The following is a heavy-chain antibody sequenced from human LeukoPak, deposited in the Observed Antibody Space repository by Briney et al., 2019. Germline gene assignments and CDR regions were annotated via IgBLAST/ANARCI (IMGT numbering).Heavy chain of an antibody. CDR1: GFTFSSYA. D-gene: IGHD6-19*01. J-gene: IGHJ4*02. V-gene: IGHV3-23*01. CDR3: AKDDEAVAGTLGFDY. CDR2: ISGSGGST. Sequence: PGGSLRLSCAASGFTFSSYAMSWVRQAPGKGVEWVSAISGSGGSTYYADSVKGGFTISRENSKNTLYLQMNSLRAEDTAVYYCAKDDEAVAGTLGFDYWGQGTLVTVSS.